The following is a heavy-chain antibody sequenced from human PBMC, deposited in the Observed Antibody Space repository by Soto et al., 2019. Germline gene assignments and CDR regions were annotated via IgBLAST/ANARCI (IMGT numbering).Heavy chain of an antibody. CDR2: ISYDGSDT. CDR1: GFKFNSYG. D-gene: IGHD3-10*01. V-gene: IGHV3-33*01. Sequence: QEQLVQSGGGVVQPGRSLRLSCAASGFKFNSYGMHWVRQAPGKGLEWVAVISYDGSDTSYGDSVKGPFTISRDNSKNXLQLHMSSLRLDDTAVYYCARDRFGGTEGTNWLDPWGQGSLVTVSS. CDR3: ARDRFGGTEGTNWLDP. J-gene: IGHJ5*02.